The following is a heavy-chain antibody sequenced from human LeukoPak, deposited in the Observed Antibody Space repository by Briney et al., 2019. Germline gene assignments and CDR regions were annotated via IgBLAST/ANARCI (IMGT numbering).Heavy chain of an antibody. J-gene: IGHJ6*02. D-gene: IGHD2-2*01. CDR2: IYTSGST. CDR3: ARGDYCSSTSCFLPWDYYYGMDV. CDR1: GGSISSGSYY. V-gene: IGHV4-61*02. Sequence: SQTLSLTCTVSGGSISSGSYYWSWIRQPAGKGLEWIGRIYTSGSTNYNPSLKSRVTISVDTSKNQFSLKLSSVTAADTAVYYCARGDYCSSTSCFLPWDYYYGMDVWGQGTTVTVSS.